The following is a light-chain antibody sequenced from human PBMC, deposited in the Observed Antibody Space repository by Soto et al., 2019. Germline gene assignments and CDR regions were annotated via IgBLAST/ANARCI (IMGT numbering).Light chain of an antibody. CDR3: QQYNTYSA. Sequence: DIQMTQSPSSLSASVRDRVTITCRASQSISSYLNWYQQKPGKAPKLLIYDASTLKSGVPSRFSGSGSGTEFTLTISSLQPDDFATYYCQQYNTYSAFGQGTKVDIK. V-gene: IGKV1-5*01. CDR1: QSISSY. CDR2: DAS. J-gene: IGKJ1*01.